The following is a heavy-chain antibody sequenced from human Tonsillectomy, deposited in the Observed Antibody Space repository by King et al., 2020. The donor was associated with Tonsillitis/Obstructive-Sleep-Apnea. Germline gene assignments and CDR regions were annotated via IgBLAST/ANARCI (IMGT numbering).Heavy chain of an antibody. J-gene: IGHJ6*03. CDR1: GGSISSSSYY. V-gene: IGHV4-39*01. Sequence: QLQESGPGLVKPSETLSLTCTVSGGSISSSSYYWGWIRQPPGKGLEWIGSIYYSGSTYYNPSLKSRVTISVDTSKNQFSLKLSSVTAADTAVYYWARPRYYYYYMGVWGKGTTVTVSS. CDR2: IYYSGST. CDR3: ARPRYYYYYMGV.